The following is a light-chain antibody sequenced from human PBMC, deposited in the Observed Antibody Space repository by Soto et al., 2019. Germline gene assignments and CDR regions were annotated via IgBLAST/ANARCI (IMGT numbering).Light chain of an antibody. V-gene: IGLV1-40*01. CDR2: GNS. CDR1: RSNIGAVYD. J-gene: IGLJ2*01. Sequence: QSVLTQPPSVSGAPGQRVTISCTGSRSNIGAVYDVHWYQQLPGTSPKLLIYGNSNRPSGVPDRFSGSKSGTSASLAITGLQAEDEADYYCQSYDSSLSGAVVFGGGTKVTVL. CDR3: QSYDSSLSGAVV.